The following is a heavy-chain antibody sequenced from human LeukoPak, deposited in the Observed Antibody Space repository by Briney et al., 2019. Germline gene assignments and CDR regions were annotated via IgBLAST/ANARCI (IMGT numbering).Heavy chain of an antibody. V-gene: IGHV3-74*01. CDR1: EFALTYQW. D-gene: IGHD1-7*01. CDR3: ARDPDVNLLDY. J-gene: IGHJ4*02. Sequence: PGGSLRLSCAASEFALTYQWMHWVRQAPGKGLVWVSRINPDGSNTVYAESVKGRFTISRDNAKNTLYLQMNSLRAEDTAVYYCARDPDVNLLDYWGQGTLVTVSS. CDR2: INPDGSNT.